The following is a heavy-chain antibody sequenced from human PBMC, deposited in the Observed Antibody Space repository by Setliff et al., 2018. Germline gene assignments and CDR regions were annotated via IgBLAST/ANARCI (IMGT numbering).Heavy chain of an antibody. Sequence: GGSLRLSCAASGFTFSSYARSWVRQAPGKGLEWVSAISGSGGSTYYADSVKGLFTISGDYSKNTLYLQMNSLRAEDTAVYYCAKDVAITIFGVVTSSPHWGQGTLVTFSS. D-gene: IGHD3-3*01. CDR3: AKDVAITIFGVVTSSPH. V-gene: IGHV3-23*01. CDR2: ISGSGGST. CDR1: GFTFSSYA. J-gene: IGHJ4*02.